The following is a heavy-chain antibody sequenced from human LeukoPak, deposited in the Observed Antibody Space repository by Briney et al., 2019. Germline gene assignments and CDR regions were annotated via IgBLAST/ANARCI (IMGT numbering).Heavy chain of an antibody. V-gene: IGHV4-39*01. CDR2: IYYSGST. CDR3: ARRYDQSVRGWYAFDY. Sequence: PSETLSLTCTVPSGSISNSDYYWGWIRHPPGKGLEWIGCIYYSGSTSYNPSLQSRVLISADTYKNQFSLKLSSVTAADTAVYYCARRYDQSVRGWYAFDYWGQGALVTVSS. D-gene: IGHD6-19*01. CDR1: SGSISNSDYY. J-gene: IGHJ4*02.